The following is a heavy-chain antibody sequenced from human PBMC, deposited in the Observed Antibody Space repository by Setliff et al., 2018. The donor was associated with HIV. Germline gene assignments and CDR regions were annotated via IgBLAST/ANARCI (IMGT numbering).Heavy chain of an antibody. J-gene: IGHJ4*02. CDR1: GGSFSGYY. V-gene: IGHV4-34*01. CDR3: ARSIVPVASGYYYFEY. CDR2: INHTGST. D-gene: IGHD3-3*01. Sequence: SETLSLTCAVYGGSFSGYYWGWIRQPPGNGLEWIGSINHTGSTYYKPSLKSRVTISVDTSKNQFSLRLSSVAAGDTAVYYCARSIVPVASGYYYFEYWGQGTLVTVSS.